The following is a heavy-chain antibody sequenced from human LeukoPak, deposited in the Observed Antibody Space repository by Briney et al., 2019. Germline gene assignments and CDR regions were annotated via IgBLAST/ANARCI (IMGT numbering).Heavy chain of an antibody. CDR2: IYYSGTT. V-gene: IGHV4-39*01. D-gene: IGHD3-22*01. J-gene: IGHJ3*02. Sequence: SETLSLTCTVSGXSISSSSDYWDWIRQPPGKGLEWIGTIYYSGTTYYNPSLKSRVTISVDTSRNQFSLKLSSVTATDTAVYYCARMIGDDAFDIWGQGTMVTVSS. CDR1: GXSISSSSDY. CDR3: ARMIGDDAFDI.